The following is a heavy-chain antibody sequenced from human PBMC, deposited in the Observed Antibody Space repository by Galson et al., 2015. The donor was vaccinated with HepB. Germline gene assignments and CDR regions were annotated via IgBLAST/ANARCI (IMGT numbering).Heavy chain of an antibody. D-gene: IGHD4-17*01. Sequence: SETLSLTCAVSGGSISSSNWWSWVRQPPGKGLEWIGEIYHSGSTNYNPSLKSRVTISVDKSKNQFSLKLSSVTAADTAVYYCARDLTVTPLMDAFDIWGQGTMVTVSS. CDR3: ARDLTVTPLMDAFDI. J-gene: IGHJ3*02. V-gene: IGHV4-4*02. CDR1: GGSISSSNW. CDR2: IYHSGST.